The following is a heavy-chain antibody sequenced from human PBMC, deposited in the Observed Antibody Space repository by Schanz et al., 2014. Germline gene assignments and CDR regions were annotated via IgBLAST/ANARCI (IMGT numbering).Heavy chain of an antibody. Sequence: EVQLVESGGGLVQPGRSLRLSCAASGFTFDDYAMHWVRQAPGKGLEWVSGISWNSGSIGYADSVKGRFTISRDNAKNTVYLQMTSLRVEDTAVYYCARGGADSAMAHEYWGRGTLVTVSS. D-gene: IGHD5-18*01. CDR3: ARGGADSAMAHEY. CDR2: ISWNSGSI. CDR1: GFTFDDYA. V-gene: IGHV3-9*01. J-gene: IGHJ4*02.